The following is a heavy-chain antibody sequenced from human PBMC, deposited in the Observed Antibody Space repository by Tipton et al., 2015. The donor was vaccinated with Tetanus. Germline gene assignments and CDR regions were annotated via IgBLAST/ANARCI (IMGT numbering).Heavy chain of an antibody. Sequence: GSLRLSCTASGFTFKSYTLNWVRQAPGNGLEWVAAISGSRLTPYYADSVKGRFTISRDNAKNSVFLQMNSLTAEDTALYYCARRSGVAALNYWGQGTLVTVSS. D-gene: IGHD5-12*01. CDR1: GFTFKSYT. CDR3: ARRSGVAALNY. J-gene: IGHJ4*02. V-gene: IGHV3-21*01. CDR2: ISGSRLTP.